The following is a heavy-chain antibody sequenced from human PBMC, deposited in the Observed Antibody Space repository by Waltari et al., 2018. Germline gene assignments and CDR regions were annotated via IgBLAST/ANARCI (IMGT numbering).Heavy chain of an antibody. Sequence: EAQLVESGGGLAQPGRSLRLSCAASGFTFDDYAIHWVRQAPGKGREGVSGINWNSDDIGYADSVKGRFTISRDNAKNSLYLQMHSLRPEDTALYYCAKARGFNYGTNGFDVWGQGTVVTVSS. V-gene: IGHV3-9*01. CDR3: AKARGFNYGTNGFDV. CDR1: GFTFDDYA. D-gene: IGHD5-18*01. CDR2: INWNSDDI. J-gene: IGHJ3*01.